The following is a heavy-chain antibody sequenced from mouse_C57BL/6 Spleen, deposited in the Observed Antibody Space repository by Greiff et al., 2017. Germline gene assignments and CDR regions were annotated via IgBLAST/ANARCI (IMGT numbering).Heavy chain of an antibody. Sequence: VQLQQSGAELVRPGSSVKLSCKASGYTFTSYWMHWVKQRPIQGLEWIGNIDPSDSETHYNQKFKDKATLTVDKSSSTAYMQLSSLTSEDSAVYYCARKGHYYGNYYFDYWGQGTTLTVSS. CDR2: IDPSDSET. J-gene: IGHJ2*01. V-gene: IGHV1-52*01. CDR3: ARKGHYYGNYYFDY. CDR1: GYTFTSYW. D-gene: IGHD2-1*01.